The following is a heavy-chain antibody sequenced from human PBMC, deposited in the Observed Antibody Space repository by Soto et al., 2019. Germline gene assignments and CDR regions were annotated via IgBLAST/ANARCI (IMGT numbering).Heavy chain of an antibody. V-gene: IGHV3-74*01. CDR3: ARGSLAAAGTSQDY. CDR1: GFTFSSYW. J-gene: IGHJ4*02. D-gene: IGHD6-13*01. Sequence: GGSLRLSCAASGFTFSSYWMHWVRQAPGKGLVWVSRINSDGSSTSYADSVKGRFTISRDNAKNTLYLQMNSLRAEDTAVYYCARGSLAAAGTSQDYWGQGTLVTVSS. CDR2: INSDGSST.